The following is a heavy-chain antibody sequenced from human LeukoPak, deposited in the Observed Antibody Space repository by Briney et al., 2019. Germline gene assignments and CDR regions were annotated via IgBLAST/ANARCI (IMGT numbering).Heavy chain of an antibody. CDR2: IYYSGSA. CDR3: ARGLARFYGAASDF. D-gene: IGHD3-3*02. V-gene: IGHV4-30-4*01. CDR1: GGSISSGDYY. Sequence: SETLSLTCTVSGGSISSGDYYWNWIRQPPGKGLEWVGFIYYSGSAYYNPSLKSRFIISVDTSKNQFSLNLSSVTAAHTAVYFCARGLARFYGAASDFWGQGTLVTVSS. J-gene: IGHJ4*02.